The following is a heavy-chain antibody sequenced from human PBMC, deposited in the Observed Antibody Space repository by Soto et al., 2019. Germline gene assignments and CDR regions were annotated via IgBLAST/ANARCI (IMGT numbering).Heavy chain of an antibody. J-gene: IGHJ4*02. CDR1: GYSFASYW. V-gene: IGHV5-51*01. D-gene: IGHD6-13*01. CDR3: ARSSSSWSFSYFDY. Sequence: GESLKISCKGSGYSFASYWIAWVRQMPGKGPEWMGIIYPGDSDTRYSPSFQGQVTISADKSVSTAYLQWSSLKASDTAMYYCARSSSSWSFSYFDYWGQRTLVTVSS. CDR2: IYPGDSDT.